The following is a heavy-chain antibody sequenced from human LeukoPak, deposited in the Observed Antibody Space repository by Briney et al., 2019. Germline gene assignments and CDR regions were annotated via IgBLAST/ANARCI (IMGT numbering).Heavy chain of an antibody. CDR2: ISSSGSTI. J-gene: IGHJ4*02. D-gene: IGHD3-10*01. CDR3: ARDFSTGGYYYGSGSYYNVNDY. Sequence: GGSLRLSCAASGFTFSDYYMSWIRQAPGKGLEWVSYISSSGSTIYYADSVKGRFTISRDNAKNSLYLQMNSLRAEDTAVYYCARDFSTGGYYYGSGSYYNVNDYWGQGTLVTVSS. CDR1: GFTFSDYY. V-gene: IGHV3-11*01.